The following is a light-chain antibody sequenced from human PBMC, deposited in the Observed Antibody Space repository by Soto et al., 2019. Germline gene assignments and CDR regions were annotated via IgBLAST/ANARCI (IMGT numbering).Light chain of an antibody. CDR2: GVS. CDR3: QQYDSSPRT. J-gene: IGKJ1*01. V-gene: IGKV3-20*01. Sequence: DTVLTQSPGTLSLTSGERATLSCRASQSISGTYLAWYQQKPGQAPRLLIYGVSSRATGIPDRFSGSGSGTDFTLTISRLEPEDFAVYYCQQYDSSPRTFGQGTKVDIK. CDR1: QSISGTY.